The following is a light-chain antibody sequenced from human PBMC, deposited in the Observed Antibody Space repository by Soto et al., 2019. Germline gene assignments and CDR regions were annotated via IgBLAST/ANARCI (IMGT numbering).Light chain of an antibody. V-gene: IGKV1-33*01. J-gene: IGKJ5*01. Sequence: DIQMTQSPSSLSASVGDRVTITCQASQDISNYLNWYQQKLGKAPKLLIYDASNLETGVPSRFSGSGSGTQFTLTISSLQSEDFAVYYCQQYNIWRSITFGQGTRLEIK. CDR1: QDISNY. CDR2: DAS. CDR3: QQYNIWRSIT.